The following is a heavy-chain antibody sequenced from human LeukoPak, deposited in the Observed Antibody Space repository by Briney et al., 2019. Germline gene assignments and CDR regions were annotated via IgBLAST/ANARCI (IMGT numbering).Heavy chain of an antibody. CDR2: IYYSGST. Sequence: SETLSLTCTVPGGSISSYYWSWIRQPPGKGLEWIGYIYYSGSTNYNPSLKSRVTISVDTSKNQFSLRLSSVTAADTAVYYCARLSVVTPFDYWGQGTLVTVSS. V-gene: IGHV4-59*08. CDR3: ARLSVVTPFDY. D-gene: IGHD2-21*02. CDR1: GGSISSYY. J-gene: IGHJ4*02.